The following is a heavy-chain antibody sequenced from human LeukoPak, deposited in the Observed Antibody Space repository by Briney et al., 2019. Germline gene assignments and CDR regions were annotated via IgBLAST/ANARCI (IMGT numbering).Heavy chain of an antibody. D-gene: IGHD6-13*01. J-gene: IGHJ3*02. V-gene: IGHV5-51*01. Sequence: GESLKISCKGSGYSFTSYWIGWVRQMPGKGLEWIWIIYPGDSDTRYSPSFQGQVTISADKSISTAYLQWSSLKASDTAMYYCARHSYSSSRRGDAFDIWGQGTMVTVSS. CDR1: GYSFTSYW. CDR2: IYPGDSDT. CDR3: ARHSYSSSRRGDAFDI.